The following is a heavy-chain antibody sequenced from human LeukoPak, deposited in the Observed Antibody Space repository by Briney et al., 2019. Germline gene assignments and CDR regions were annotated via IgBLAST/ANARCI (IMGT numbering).Heavy chain of an antibody. V-gene: IGHV1-69*13. CDR2: IILIFGTA. CDR1: GGTFSSYA. D-gene: IGHD6-19*01. CDR3: ARDLSGSGRAVAGVWFDP. Sequence: SVKVSCKASGGTFSSYAIRWVRQAPGQGLEWMGGIILIFGTANYAQKFQGRVTITADEYTSTAYMELSSLRSEDTAVYYCARDLSGSGRAVAGVWFDPWGQGTLVTVSS. J-gene: IGHJ5*02.